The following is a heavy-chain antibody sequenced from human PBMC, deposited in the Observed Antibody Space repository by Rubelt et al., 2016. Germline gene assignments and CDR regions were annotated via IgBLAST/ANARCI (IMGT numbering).Heavy chain of an antibody. CDR2: INHDGSGT. Sequence: VQLVESGGGLVQPGGSLRLSCAVSGFPFSSYWMHWVRQAPGKGLVWVSRINHDGSGTNYADSVKGRFTISRDNPKNTLCRKMNVLIAEATAVYYWLRIYYDVLTGDYINDYWGQGTLVTVSS. CDR1: GFPFSSYW. J-gene: IGHJ4*02. D-gene: IGHD3-9*01. V-gene: IGHV3-74*02. CDR3: LRIYYDVLTGDYINDY.